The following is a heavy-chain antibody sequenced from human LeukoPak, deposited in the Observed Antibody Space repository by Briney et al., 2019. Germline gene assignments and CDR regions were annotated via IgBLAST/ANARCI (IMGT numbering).Heavy chain of an antibody. J-gene: IGHJ3*02. CDR1: GFTFSSYG. Sequence: GGSLRLSCAASGFTFSSYGMHWVRQAPGKGLEWVAVIWNDGTNKYYADSVKGRFTISRDNSKNTLYLQMNSLRAEDTAVYYCARDDSSATDAFDIWGQGTMVTVSS. D-gene: IGHD3-22*01. CDR3: ARDDSSATDAFDI. V-gene: IGHV3-33*01. CDR2: IWNDGTNK.